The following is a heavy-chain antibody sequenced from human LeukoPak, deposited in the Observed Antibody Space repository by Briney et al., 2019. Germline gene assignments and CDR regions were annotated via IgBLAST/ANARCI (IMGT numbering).Heavy chain of an antibody. V-gene: IGHV4-59*01. D-gene: IGHD1-20*01. CDR1: GGSISSYY. CDR2: IYYSGST. J-gene: IGHJ4*02. CDR3: ARVPYNWNGLDY. Sequence: PSETLSLTCTVSGGSISSYYWSWIRQPPGKGLEWIGYIYYSGSTNYNPSLKSRVTISVDTSKNQFSLKLSSVTAADTAVYYCARVPYNWNGLDYWGQGTLVTVSS.